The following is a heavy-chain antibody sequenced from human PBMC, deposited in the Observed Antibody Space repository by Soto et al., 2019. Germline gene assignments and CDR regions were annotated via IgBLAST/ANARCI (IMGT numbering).Heavy chain of an antibody. V-gene: IGHV4-34*01. Sequence: QVQLQQWGAGLLKPSETLSLTCAVYGGSFSAYYWSWIRQSPGKGLEWIGEISHSGSTNYNPTLLSRVTISGDTSKNQFYLKLSSVTAADTAVYYCARDCSSTSCYQGGNWYFDLWGRGTLVTVSS. D-gene: IGHD2-2*01. CDR3: ARDCSSTSCYQGGNWYFDL. J-gene: IGHJ2*01. CDR2: ISHSGST. CDR1: GGSFSAYY.